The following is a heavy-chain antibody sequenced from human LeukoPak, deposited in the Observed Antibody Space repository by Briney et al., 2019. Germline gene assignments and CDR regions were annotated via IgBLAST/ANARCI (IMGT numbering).Heavy chain of an antibody. Sequence: GGALRLSCAASGFTLSSYSMKRVRHAPGKGVEWVSSISSSSSYIYYADSVKGRFTISRDNAKNSLYLQMNSLRAEDTAVYYCARDQSWEYQLPGYWGQGTLVTVSS. D-gene: IGHD2-2*01. CDR3: ARDQSWEYQLPGY. CDR1: GFTLSSYS. CDR2: ISSSSSYI. V-gene: IGHV3-21*01. J-gene: IGHJ4*02.